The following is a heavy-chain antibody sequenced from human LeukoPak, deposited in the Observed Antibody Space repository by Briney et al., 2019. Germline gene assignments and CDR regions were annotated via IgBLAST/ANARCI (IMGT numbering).Heavy chain of an antibody. D-gene: IGHD2-15*01. CDR1: GFTFSSYG. J-gene: IGHJ3*01. CDR3: AKGGPGAFDF. CDR2: ISGSSGAT. V-gene: IGHV3-23*01. Sequence: GGSLRLSCAASGFTFSSYGMHWVRQAPGKGLEWVSCISGSSGATYYADSVRGRFTISRDNSKNTVFLQMNSLRAEDTAIYYCAKGGPGAFDFWGQGTMVTVSS.